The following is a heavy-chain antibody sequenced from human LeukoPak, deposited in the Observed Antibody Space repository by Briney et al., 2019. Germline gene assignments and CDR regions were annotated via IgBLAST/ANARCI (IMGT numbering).Heavy chain of an antibody. D-gene: IGHD5-24*01. CDR2: IIPIFGTA. CDR1: GYTFTSYA. J-gene: IGHJ4*02. CDR3: AGRDGYRHYYFDY. Sequence: GASVKVSCKASGYTFTSYAISWVRQAPGQGLEWMGGIIPIFGTANYAQKFQGRVTITADESTSTAYMELSSLRSEDTAVYYCAGRDGYRHYYFDYWGQGTLVTVSS. V-gene: IGHV1-69*13.